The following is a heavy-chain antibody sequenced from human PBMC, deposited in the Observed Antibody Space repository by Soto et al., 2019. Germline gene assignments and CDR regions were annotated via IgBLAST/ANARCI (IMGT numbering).Heavy chain of an antibody. D-gene: IGHD2-2*01. CDR3: ARVETCSSTSCYSVFDY. CDR2: INSDGSST. J-gene: IGHJ4*02. CDR1: RFTFSSYG. Sequence: EVQLVESGGGLVQPGGSLRLSCAASRFTFSSYGMHWVRQAPGKGLVWVSRINSDGSSTTYADSVKGRFTISRDNAKNTLYLQMNSLRAEDTAVYYCARVETCSSTSCYSVFDYWGQGTLVTVSS. V-gene: IGHV3-74*03.